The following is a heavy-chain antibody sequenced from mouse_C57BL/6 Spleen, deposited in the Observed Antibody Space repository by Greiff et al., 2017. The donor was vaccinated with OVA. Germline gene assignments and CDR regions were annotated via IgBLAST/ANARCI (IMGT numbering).Heavy chain of an antibody. CDR2: IDPSDSYT. CDR3: ARKRWDGYAMDY. D-gene: IGHD4-1*01. Sequence: QVQLQQPGAELVKPGASVKLSCKASGYTFTSYWMQWVKQRPGQGLAWIGEIDPSDSYTNYNQKFKGKATLTVDTSSSTAYMQLSSLTSEDSAVYYCARKRWDGYAMDYWGQGTSVTVSS. CDR1: GYTFTSYW. V-gene: IGHV1-50*01. J-gene: IGHJ4*01.